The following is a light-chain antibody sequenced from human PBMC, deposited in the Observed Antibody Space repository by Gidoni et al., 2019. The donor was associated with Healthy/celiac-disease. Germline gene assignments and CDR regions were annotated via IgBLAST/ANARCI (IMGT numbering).Light chain of an antibody. V-gene: IGKV1-39*01. J-gene: IGKJ3*01. Sequence: DIQLTQSPSSLTASVGYRVTITCRASQRISSYLNWYQQKPGKAPKLLIYAASSLQSGVPSRFSGSGSGTDFTLTISSLQPEDFATYYCQQSYSTPPIFGPGTKVDIK. CDR3: QQSYSTPPI. CDR1: QRISSY. CDR2: AAS.